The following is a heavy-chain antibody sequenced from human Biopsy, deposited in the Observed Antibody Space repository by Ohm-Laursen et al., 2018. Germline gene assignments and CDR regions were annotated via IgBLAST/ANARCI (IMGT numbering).Heavy chain of an antibody. J-gene: IGHJ5*02. CDR1: GGSIGSFF. V-gene: IGHV4-39*01. CDR2: IYNTETT. Sequence: GTLSLTCTVSGGSIGSFFWAWLRQPPGKGLEWIGSIYNTETTFYNPSLKSRVTISVDTSTNQFSLKVSSVTAADTALYFCARHPTGFWFDPWGHGTLVTVSS. CDR3: ARHPTGFWFDP.